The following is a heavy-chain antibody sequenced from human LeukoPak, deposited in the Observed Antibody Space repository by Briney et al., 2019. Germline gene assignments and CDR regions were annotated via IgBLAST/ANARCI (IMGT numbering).Heavy chain of an antibody. CDR2: ISAYNGNT. V-gene: IGHV1-18*01. D-gene: IGHD2-2*01. J-gene: IGHJ5*02. CDR1: GYTFTSYG. Sequence: ASVKVSCKASGYTFTSYGISWVRQAPGQGPEWMGWISAYNGNTNYAQKLQGRVTMTTDTSTSTAYMELRSLRSDDTAVYYCARDNRDIVVVPAVPNWFDPWGQGTLVTVSS. CDR3: ARDNRDIVVVPAVPNWFDP.